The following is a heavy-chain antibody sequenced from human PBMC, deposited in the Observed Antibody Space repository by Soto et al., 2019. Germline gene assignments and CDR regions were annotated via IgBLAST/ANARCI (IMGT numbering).Heavy chain of an antibody. CDR2: MFYSGNT. Sequence: SETLSLTCTVSGDCISSSTYYWGWIRQPPGKGLEWIGSMFYSGNTYYNPSLKSRVTLSINTSKNQFSLKLNSVTAADTAVYYCMSPEGYYDSSGYTLDYWGQGTLVTVSS. J-gene: IGHJ4*02. D-gene: IGHD3-22*01. V-gene: IGHV4-39*01. CDR1: GDCISSSTYY. CDR3: MSPEGYYDSSGYTLDY.